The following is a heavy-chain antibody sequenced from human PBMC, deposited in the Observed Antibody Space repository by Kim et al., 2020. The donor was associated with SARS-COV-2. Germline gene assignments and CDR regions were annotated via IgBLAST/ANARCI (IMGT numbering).Heavy chain of an antibody. CDR2: INPNSGGT. J-gene: IGHJ4*02. D-gene: IGHD6-13*01. CDR3: ARDRVAAAVFFLPSSADPPGDY. Sequence: ASVKVSCKASGYTFTGYYMHWVRQAPGQGLEWMGWINPNSGGTNYAQKFQGRVTMTRDTSISTAYMELSRLRSDDTAVYYCARDRVAAAVFFLPSSADPPGDYWGQGTRVTVSS. V-gene: IGHV1-2*02. CDR1: GYTFTGYY.